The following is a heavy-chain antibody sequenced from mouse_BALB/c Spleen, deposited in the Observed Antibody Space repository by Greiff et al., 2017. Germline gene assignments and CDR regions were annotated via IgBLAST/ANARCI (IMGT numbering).Heavy chain of an antibody. J-gene: IGHJ4*01. Sequence: QVQLQQSGPGLVAPSQSLSITCTVSGFSLTSYDISWIRQPPGKGLEWLGVIWTGGGTNYNSAFMSRLSISKDNSKSQVFLKMNSLQTDDTAIYYCVRVGGDYDGYAMGYWGQGTSVTVSS. CDR2: IWTGGGT. V-gene: IGHV2-9-2*01. D-gene: IGHD2-4*01. CDR3: VRVGGDYDGYAMGY. CDR1: GFSLTSYD.